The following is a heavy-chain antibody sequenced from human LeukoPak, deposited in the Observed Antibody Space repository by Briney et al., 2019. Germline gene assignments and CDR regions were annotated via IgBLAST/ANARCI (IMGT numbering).Heavy chain of an antibody. CDR1: GFTFSTHV. CDR3: AKGSKGSGTYYLDY. D-gene: IGHD3-10*01. J-gene: IGHJ4*02. CDR2: ISYDGSNK. Sequence: PGRSLRLSCAASGFTFSTHVMHWVRQAPGKGLEWVASISYDGSNKYYADSVKGRFTITRDNSKNTLYVQMNILSAEDTAVYYCAKGSKGSGTYYLDYWGQGTLVTVSS. V-gene: IGHV3-30*04.